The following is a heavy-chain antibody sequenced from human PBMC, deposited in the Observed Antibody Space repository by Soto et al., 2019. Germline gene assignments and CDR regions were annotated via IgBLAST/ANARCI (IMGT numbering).Heavy chain of an antibody. CDR3: ARICTTPSGPCC. D-gene: IGHD2-8*01. CDR1: GFTFSSYS. Sequence: GALRLSCAASGFTFSSYSMNWVRQAPGKGLEWVSSISSSSSYIYYADSVKGRFTISRDNAKNSLHLQMNSLRAEDTAVYYCARICTTPSGPCCWGQGTLVTVSS. V-gene: IGHV3-21*01. J-gene: IGHJ4*02. CDR2: ISSSSSYI.